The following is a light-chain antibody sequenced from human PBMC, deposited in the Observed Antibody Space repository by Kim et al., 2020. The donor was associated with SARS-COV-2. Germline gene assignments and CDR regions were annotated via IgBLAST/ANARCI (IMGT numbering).Light chain of an antibody. CDR3: HQYNSYPYT. Sequence: ASVGDRDAISRRARQRISGWLSWYQQRPERAPKSLIYAASSLQSGVPSRVSGGGSGTDFTLTISAPQTEDFANYYCHQYNSYPYTFGQGTKLEIK. CDR1: QRISGW. CDR2: AAS. J-gene: IGKJ2*01. V-gene: IGKV1D-16*01.